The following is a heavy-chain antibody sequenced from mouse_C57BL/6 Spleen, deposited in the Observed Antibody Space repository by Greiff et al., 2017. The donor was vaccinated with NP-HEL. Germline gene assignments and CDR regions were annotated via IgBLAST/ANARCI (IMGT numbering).Heavy chain of an antibody. V-gene: IGHV1-61*01. D-gene: IGHD2-3*01. CDR2: IYPSDSET. Sequence: QVQLQQPGAELVRPGSSVKLSCKASGYTFTSYWMDWVKQRPGQGLEWIGNIYPSDSETHYNQKFKDKATLTVDKSSSTAYMQLSSLTSEDSAVYYCAREGYDLDYWGQGTTLTVSS. J-gene: IGHJ2*01. CDR3: AREGYDLDY. CDR1: GYTFTSYW.